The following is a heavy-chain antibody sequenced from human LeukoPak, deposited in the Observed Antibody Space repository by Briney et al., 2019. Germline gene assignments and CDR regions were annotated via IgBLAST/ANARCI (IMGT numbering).Heavy chain of an antibody. J-gene: IGHJ3*02. CDR2: FDPEDGET. D-gene: IGHD2-2*02. CDR3: ATDIVVVPAAITRDDAFDI. V-gene: IGHV1-24*01. CDR1: GYTLTELS. Sequence: ASVKVSCKVSGYTLTELSMHWVRQAPGKGLEWMGGFDPEDGETIYAQKFQGRVTMTEDTSTDTAYMELSSLRSEDTAVYYCATDIVVVPAAITRDDAFDIWGQGTMVTVS.